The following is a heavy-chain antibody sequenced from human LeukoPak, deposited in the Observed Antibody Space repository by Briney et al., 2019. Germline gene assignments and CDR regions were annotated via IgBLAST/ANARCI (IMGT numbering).Heavy chain of an antibody. CDR1: GFTFSDYY. J-gene: IGHJ4*02. Sequence: GGSLRLSCAASGFTFSDYYMSWIRQAPGKGLEWASYISSSSSYTNYADSVKCRFTISRDNAKNSLYLQMNSLSAEDTAVYYCARVPSSGWYLLDYWGQGTLVTVSS. V-gene: IGHV3-11*05. D-gene: IGHD6-19*01. CDR2: ISSSSSYT. CDR3: ARVPSSGWYLLDY.